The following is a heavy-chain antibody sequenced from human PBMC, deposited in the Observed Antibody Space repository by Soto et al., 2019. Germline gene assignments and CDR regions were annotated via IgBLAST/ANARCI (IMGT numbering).Heavy chain of an antibody. J-gene: IGHJ5*02. V-gene: IGHV6-1*01. CDR3: ARVEDIVLVPAAMYGWFDP. D-gene: IGHD2-2*01. Sequence: PSQTLSLTCAISGDSVSSNSAAWNWIRQSPSRGLEWLGRTYYGSKWYNDYAVSVKSRITINPDTSKNQFSLQLNSVTPEDTAVYYCARVEDIVLVPAAMYGWFDPWGQGTLVTVSS. CDR1: GDSVSSNSAA. CDR2: TYYGSKWYN.